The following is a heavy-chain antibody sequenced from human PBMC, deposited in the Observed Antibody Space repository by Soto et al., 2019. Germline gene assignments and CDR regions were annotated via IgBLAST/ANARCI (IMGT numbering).Heavy chain of an antibody. D-gene: IGHD6-19*01. CDR1: GGSISSYY. Sequence: QVQLQESGPGLVKPSETLSLTCTVSGGSISSYYWSWIRQPPGKGLEWIGYIYYSGSTNYNPSLKSRVTISVDTSKNQFSLKLSSVTAADTAVYYCARARAGYIDYWGQGTLVTVSS. V-gene: IGHV4-59*01. J-gene: IGHJ4*02. CDR3: ARARAGYIDY. CDR2: IYYSGST.